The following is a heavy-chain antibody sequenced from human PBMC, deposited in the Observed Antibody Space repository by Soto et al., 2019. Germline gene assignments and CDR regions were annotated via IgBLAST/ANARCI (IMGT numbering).Heavy chain of an antibody. Sequence: SGPTLVNPTQTLTLTCIFSGFSFTTSGVGVGWIRQPPGKALEWLALIDWDDDKYYSTSLKTRLTISKDTSKNQVVLTMTNMDPVGTATYYCARIRVTMVRGVIPYYYGMDVWGQGTTVTVS. V-gene: IGHV2-70*01. CDR2: IDWDDDK. D-gene: IGHD3-10*01. J-gene: IGHJ6*02. CDR1: GFSFTTSGVG. CDR3: ARIRVTMVRGVIPYYYGMDV.